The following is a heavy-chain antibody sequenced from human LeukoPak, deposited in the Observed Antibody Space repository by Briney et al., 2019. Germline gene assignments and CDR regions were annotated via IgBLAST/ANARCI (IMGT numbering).Heavy chain of an antibody. V-gene: IGHV1-2*04. CDR2: INPNSGGT. Sequence: ASVKVSCKASGHTFTGYYMHWVRQAPGQGLEWMGWINPNSGGTNYAQKFQGWVTMTRDTSISTAYMELSRLRSDDTAVYYCSLWFGESYFDYWGQGTLVTVSS. CDR3: SLWFGESYFDY. J-gene: IGHJ4*02. D-gene: IGHD3-10*01. CDR1: GHTFTGYY.